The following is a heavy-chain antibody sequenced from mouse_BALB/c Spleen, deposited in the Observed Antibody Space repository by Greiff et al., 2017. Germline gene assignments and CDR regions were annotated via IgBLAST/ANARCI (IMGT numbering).Heavy chain of an antibody. V-gene: IGHV5-17*02. CDR1: GFTFSSFG. Sequence: EVKLVESGGGLVQPGGSRKLSCAASGFTFSSFGMHWVRQAPEKGLEWVAYISSGSSTIYYADTVKGRFTISRDNPKNTLFLQMTSLRSEDTAMYYCARSHYYGSSYSFAYWGQGTLVTVSA. CDR2: ISSGSSTI. CDR3: ARSHYYGSSYSFAY. D-gene: IGHD1-1*01. J-gene: IGHJ3*01.